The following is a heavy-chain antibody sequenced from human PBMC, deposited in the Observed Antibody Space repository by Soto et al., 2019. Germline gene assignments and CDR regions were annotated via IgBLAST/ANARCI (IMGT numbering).Heavy chain of an antibody. Sequence: GGSLRLSCAASGFTFSSYGMHWVRQAPGKGLEWVAVIWYDGSNKYYADSVKGRFTISRDNAKNSLYLQMNSLRAEDTALYYCAKTGFVSPDQYGYDILTGYYAFDYWGQGTLVTVSS. CDR2: IWYDGSNK. CDR1: GFTFSSYG. V-gene: IGHV3-33*03. CDR3: AKTGFVSPDQYGYDILTGYYAFDY. J-gene: IGHJ4*02. D-gene: IGHD3-9*01.